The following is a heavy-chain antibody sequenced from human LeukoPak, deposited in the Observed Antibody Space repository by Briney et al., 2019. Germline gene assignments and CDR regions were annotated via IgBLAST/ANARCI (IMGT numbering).Heavy chain of an antibody. CDR2: ISGSGGST. J-gene: IGHJ4*02. CDR3: ASPIVVVATREVDY. V-gene: IGHV3-23*01. D-gene: IGHD2-15*01. Sequence: GGSLRLSCAASGFTFSSYSMNWVRQAPGKGLEWVSAISGSGGSTYYADSVKGRFTISRDNSKNTLYLQMNSLRAEDTAVYYCASPIVVVATREVDYWGQGTLVTVSS. CDR1: GFTFSSYS.